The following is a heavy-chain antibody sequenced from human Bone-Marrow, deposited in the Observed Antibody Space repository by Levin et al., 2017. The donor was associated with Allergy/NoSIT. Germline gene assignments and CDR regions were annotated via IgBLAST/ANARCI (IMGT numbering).Heavy chain of an antibody. J-gene: IGHJ6*03. CDR2: INAGNGNT. CDR3: ARDRGGWDFWSGYYTYGAYYYYYMDV. Sequence: ASVKVSCKASGYTFTSYAMHWVRQAPGQRLEWMGWINAGNGNTKYSQKFQGRVTITRDTSASTAYMELSSLRSEDTAVYYCARDRGGWDFWSGYYTYGAYYYYYMDVWGKGTTVTVSS. D-gene: IGHD3-3*01. CDR1: GYTFTSYA. V-gene: IGHV1-3*01.